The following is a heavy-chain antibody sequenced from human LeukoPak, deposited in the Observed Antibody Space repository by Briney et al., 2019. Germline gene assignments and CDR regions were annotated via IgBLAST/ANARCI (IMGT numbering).Heavy chain of an antibody. V-gene: IGHV3-48*04. Sequence: PGGSLRLSCAASGFTFSSYSMNWVRQAPGKGLEWVSYISSSSSTIYYADSVKGRFTISRDNAKNSLYLQMNSLRAEDTAVYYCARDGEAQDYWGQGTLVTVSS. CDR1: GFTFSSYS. J-gene: IGHJ4*02. CDR2: ISSSSSTI. D-gene: IGHD3-10*01. CDR3: ARDGEAQDY.